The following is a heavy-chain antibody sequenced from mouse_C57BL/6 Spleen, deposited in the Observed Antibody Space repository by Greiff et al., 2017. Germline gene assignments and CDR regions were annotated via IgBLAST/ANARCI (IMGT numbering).Heavy chain of an antibody. Sequence: DVQLQESGPGLVKPSQSLSLTCSVTGYSITSGYYWNWIRQFPGNKLEWMGCISYDGSNNYNPSLKNRISITRDTSKNQFFLKLNSVTTEDTATYYCARVTEGADYWGQGTTLTVSS. J-gene: IGHJ2*01. CDR1: GYSITSGYY. CDR3: ARVTEGADY. V-gene: IGHV3-6*01. CDR2: ISYDGSN.